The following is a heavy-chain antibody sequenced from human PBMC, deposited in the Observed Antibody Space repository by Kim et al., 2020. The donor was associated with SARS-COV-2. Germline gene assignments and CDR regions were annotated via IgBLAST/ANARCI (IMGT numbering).Heavy chain of an antibody. D-gene: IGHD2-15*01. J-gene: IGHJ4*02. CDR1: GFTFSNYA. CDR3: VKGGFCSGGHCYSLGDY. CDR2: INNNGDNT. Sequence: GGSLILSCSVSGFTFSNYAMHWVRQAPGKGLEYVSIINNNGDNTYYADSVKGRFTLSRDNSKNTMYLQMTILREEDTAVYYCVKGGFCSGGHCYSLGDYWGQGTLVTVSS. V-gene: IGHV3-64D*06.